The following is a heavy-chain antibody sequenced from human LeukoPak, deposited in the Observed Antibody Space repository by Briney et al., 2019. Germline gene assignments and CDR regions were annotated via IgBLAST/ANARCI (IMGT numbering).Heavy chain of an antibody. CDR1: GGSFSGYY. Sequence: SETLSLTCAAYGGSFSGYYWSWIRQPPGKGLEWIGEINHSGSTNYNPSLKSRVTISVDTSKNQFSLKLSSVTAADTAVYYCATSGGSGNGAYNWFDPWGQGTLVTVSS. J-gene: IGHJ5*02. CDR2: INHSGST. CDR3: ATSGGSGNGAYNWFDP. D-gene: IGHD3-10*01. V-gene: IGHV4-34*01.